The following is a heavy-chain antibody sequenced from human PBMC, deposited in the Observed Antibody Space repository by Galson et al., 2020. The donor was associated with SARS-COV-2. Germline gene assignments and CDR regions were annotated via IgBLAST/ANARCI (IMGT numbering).Heavy chain of an antibody. D-gene: IGHD3-10*01. CDR3: ARDSHYYGSGCYYFAD. CDR2: IYYSGST. Sequence: SETLSLTCTVSGGSISSYYWSWIRQPPGKGLEWIGYIYYSGSTNYNPSLKSPVTISVDTSKNQFSLKLSSVTAADTAVYYCARDSHYYGSGCYYFADWGQGTLVTVSS. V-gene: IGHV4-59*13. CDR1: GGSISSYY. J-gene: IGHJ4*02.